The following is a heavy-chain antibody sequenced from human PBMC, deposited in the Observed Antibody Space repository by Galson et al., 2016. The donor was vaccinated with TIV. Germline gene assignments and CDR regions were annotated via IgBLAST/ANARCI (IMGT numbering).Heavy chain of an antibody. CDR3: AKMDSSGFDYVRRFDF. V-gene: IGHV3-23*01. CDR2: ISAGGSRT. J-gene: IGHJ4*02. CDR1: GFTFSSFA. Sequence: SLRLSCAASGFTFSSFAMTWVRQAPGKGLEWVSRISAGGSRTDYADSVKGRFTISRDNPKSTLYLQMSSLRADDTAVYFCAKMDSSGFDYVRRFDFWGQGTLATVSS. D-gene: IGHD3-22*01.